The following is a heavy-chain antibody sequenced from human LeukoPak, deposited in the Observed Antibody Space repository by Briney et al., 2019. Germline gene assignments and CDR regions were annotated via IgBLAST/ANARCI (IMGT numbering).Heavy chain of an antibody. V-gene: IGHV4-39*01. D-gene: IGHD3-22*01. J-gene: IGHJ3*02. CDR2: IYYSGST. CDR1: GGSISSSSYY. CDR3: ARPDYYDSSGSAAFDI. Sequence: PSETLSLTCTVSGGSISSSSYYWGWIRQPPGKGLEWLGSIYYSGSTYYNPSLKSRVTISVDTSKNQFSLKLSSVTAADTAVYYCARPDYYDSSGSAAFDIWGQGTMVTVSS.